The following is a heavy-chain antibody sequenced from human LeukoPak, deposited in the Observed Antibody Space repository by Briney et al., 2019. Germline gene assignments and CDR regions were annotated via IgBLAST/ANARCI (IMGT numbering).Heavy chain of an antibody. CDR2: ISYDGSNK. CDR3: AKDRYSSGWDPLDY. D-gene: IGHD6-19*01. J-gene: IGHJ4*02. Sequence: GGSLRLFCAASGFTFSSYGMHWVRQAPGKGLEWVAVISYDGSNKYYADSVKGRFTISRDNSKNTLYLQMNSLRAEDTAVYYCAKDRYSSGWDPLDYWGQGTLVTVSS. V-gene: IGHV3-30*18. CDR1: GFTFSSYG.